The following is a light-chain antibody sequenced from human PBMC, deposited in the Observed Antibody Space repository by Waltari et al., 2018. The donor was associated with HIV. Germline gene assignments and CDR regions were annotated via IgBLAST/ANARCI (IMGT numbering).Light chain of an antibody. CDR2: QDD. J-gene: IGLJ2*01. CDR3: QAWDSSTVL. V-gene: IGLV3-1*01. CDR1: SLGGTY. Sequence: SHEMTPPPSVSVSPGPTASITCSGDSLGGTYASWYQQKPGQSPVLVIYQDDKRPSGIPERFSGSNSGNTATLTITGTQAMDEADYYCQAWDSSTVLFGGGTKLTVL.